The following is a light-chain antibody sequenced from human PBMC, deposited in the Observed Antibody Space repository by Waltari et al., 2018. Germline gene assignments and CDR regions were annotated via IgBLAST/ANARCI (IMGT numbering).Light chain of an antibody. CDR2: AAS. V-gene: IGKV1D-16*01. CDR1: QDVSSW. J-gene: IGKJ3*01. CDR3: QHYDSYPPT. Sequence: DIQMTQSPSSLSASIGDRVIISCRASQDVSSWLAWYQLKSDEAPKDLIYAASNLQDGVPSRFSGSGSGTQFTLTISSLQPEDFATYYCQHYDSYPPTFGPGTKVDLK.